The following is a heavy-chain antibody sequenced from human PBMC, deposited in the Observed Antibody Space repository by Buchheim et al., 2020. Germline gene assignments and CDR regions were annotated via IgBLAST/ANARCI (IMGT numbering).Heavy chain of an antibody. Sequence: QVQLVESGGGVVQPGRSLRLSCAASGFTFSSYGMHWVRQAPGKGLEWVAFIRYDGSNKYYADSVKGLFTIARDNSKNTLYLQMNSLRAEDTAVYYCAKDLLTFGGVMSYFDYWGQGTL. CDR3: AKDLLTFGGVMSYFDY. V-gene: IGHV3-30*02. CDR2: IRYDGSNK. D-gene: IGHD3-16*01. CDR1: GFTFSSYG. J-gene: IGHJ4*02.